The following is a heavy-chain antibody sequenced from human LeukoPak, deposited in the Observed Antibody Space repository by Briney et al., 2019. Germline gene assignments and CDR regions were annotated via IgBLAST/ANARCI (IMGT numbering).Heavy chain of an antibody. CDR1: GGSISTYY. D-gene: IGHD3-16*02. V-gene: IGHV4-59*08. J-gene: IGHJ4*02. CDR3: ARHKKHVWGTFRHNYFDY. Sequence: NTSETLSLTCAVSGGSISTYYWSWIRQPPGTPLEWIGFFSDTGSTRSNPYLKSRVTIAVDTSKDQVSLKLTSVTAADTAMYFCARHKKHVWGTFRHNYFDYWGQGTLVTVSP. CDR2: FSDTGST.